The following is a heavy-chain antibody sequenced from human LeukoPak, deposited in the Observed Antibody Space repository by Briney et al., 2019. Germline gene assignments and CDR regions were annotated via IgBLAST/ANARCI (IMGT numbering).Heavy chain of an antibody. Sequence: SETLSLTCAVSGYSISSGDYWGWIRLPPGKGLEWIGSIYHSGSTYYNPSLKIRVTISVDTSKRQFSLTLSSVTAAGTAVYYCARNRSEPLGNGGSFDSWGQGTLVTVSS. V-gene: IGHV4-38-2*01. CDR1: GYSISSGDY. CDR2: IYHSGST. CDR3: ARNRSEPLGNGGSFDS. D-gene: IGHD3-16*01. J-gene: IGHJ4*02.